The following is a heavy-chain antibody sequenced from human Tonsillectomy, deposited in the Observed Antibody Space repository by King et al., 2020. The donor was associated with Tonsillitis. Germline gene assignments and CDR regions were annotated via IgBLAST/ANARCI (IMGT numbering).Heavy chain of an antibody. Sequence: VQLVESGGGLVQPGGSLRLSCAVSGFTFSSYAMSWVRQAPGKGLEWVSAISGSGGRTFYADSVKGRFTISRDNSKNTLYLQLNSLRAEDTAVYYCARWVTAVADHWGQGTLVTVSS. J-gene: IGHJ4*02. CDR2: ISGSGGRT. CDR3: ARWVTAVADH. CDR1: GFTFSSYA. D-gene: IGHD6-19*01. V-gene: IGHV3-23*04.